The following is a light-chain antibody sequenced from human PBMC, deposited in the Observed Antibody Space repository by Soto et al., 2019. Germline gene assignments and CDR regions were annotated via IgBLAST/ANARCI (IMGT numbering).Light chain of an antibody. CDR3: NSYTSSYTLV. Sequence: QSALTQPASVSGSPGQSITISCSGTSNDVGGYDYVSWYQQHPGKAPKLVIYEVSNRPSWVSNRFSGSKSGNTASLTISGLQPEAEADYYCNSYTSSYTLVFGGGTKLTVL. J-gene: IGLJ2*01. CDR2: EVS. CDR1: SNDVGGYDY. V-gene: IGLV2-14*01.